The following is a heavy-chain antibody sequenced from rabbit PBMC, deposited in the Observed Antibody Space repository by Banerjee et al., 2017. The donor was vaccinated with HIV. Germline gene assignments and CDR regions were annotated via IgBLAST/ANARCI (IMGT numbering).Heavy chain of an antibody. CDR3: ARYLYDGSIDSFNL. D-gene: IGHD4-2*01. CDR2: IYVGNSDST. J-gene: IGHJ4*01. CDR1: GFSFSSSYY. V-gene: IGHV1S45*01. Sequence: QEQLVESGGGLVQPEGSLTLTCTASGFSFSSSYYMCWVRQAPGKGLEWIACIYVGNSDSTWYASWVKGRFTISKTSSTTVTLQMTSLTAADTATYFCARYLYDGSIDSFNLWGQGTLVTVS.